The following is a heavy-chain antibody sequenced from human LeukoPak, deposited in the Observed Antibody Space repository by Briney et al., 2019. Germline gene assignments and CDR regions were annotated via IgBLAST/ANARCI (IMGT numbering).Heavy chain of an antibody. CDR2: IYYSGST. CDR3: ARHPDYGDRSFDY. Sequence: TSSETLSLTCTVSGGSISSSSYYWGWIRQPPGKGLEWIGSIYYSGSTYYNPSLKSRVTISVDTSKNQFSLKLSSVTAADTAVYYCARHPDYGDRSFDYWGQGTLVTVSS. CDR1: GGSISSSSYY. V-gene: IGHV4-39*01. J-gene: IGHJ4*02. D-gene: IGHD4-17*01.